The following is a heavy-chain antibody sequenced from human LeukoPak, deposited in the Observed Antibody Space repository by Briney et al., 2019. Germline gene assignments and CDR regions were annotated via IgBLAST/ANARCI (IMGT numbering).Heavy chain of an antibody. CDR1: GFTFTTYA. D-gene: IGHD3-22*01. V-gene: IGHV3-11*01. CDR2: ISSSGSTI. CDR3: ASHWYYYDSSGYVDY. Sequence: PGGSLRLSCTASGFTFTTYAMSWVRQAPGKGLEWVSYISSSGSTIYYADSVKGRFTISRDNAKNSLYLQMNSLRAEDTAVYYCASHWYYYDSSGYVDYWGQGTLVTVSS. J-gene: IGHJ4*02.